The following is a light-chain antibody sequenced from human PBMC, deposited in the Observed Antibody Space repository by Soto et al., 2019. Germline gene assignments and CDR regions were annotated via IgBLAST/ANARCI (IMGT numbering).Light chain of an antibody. V-gene: IGLV2-14*01. CDR3: SSYSRDSIPV. J-gene: IGLJ1*01. CDR1: YRDVGGYNF. CDR2: GVT. Sequence: ALTQPASVSGSPGQSITISCTGTYRDVGGYNFVSWYQHHPGKAPKLILYGVTNRPSGVSNRFSGSKSGDTASLTISGLQADDEADYYCSSYSRDSIPVFGTGTKVTVL.